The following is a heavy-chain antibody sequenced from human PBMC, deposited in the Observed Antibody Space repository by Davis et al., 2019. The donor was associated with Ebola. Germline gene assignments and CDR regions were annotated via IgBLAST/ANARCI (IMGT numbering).Heavy chain of an antibody. CDR3: ARRGYCSGTGCPWGWFDP. Sequence: GESLKISCKGSGYSFTTYWIGWMRQMPGKGLEWMGIIYPRDSDTRYSPSFQGQVTISADKSISTAYLQWSSLKASDTAIYYCARRGYCSGTGCPWGWFDPWGQGTLVTVSS. CDR1: GYSFTTYW. CDR2: IYPRDSDT. V-gene: IGHV5-51*01. D-gene: IGHD2-2*01. J-gene: IGHJ5*02.